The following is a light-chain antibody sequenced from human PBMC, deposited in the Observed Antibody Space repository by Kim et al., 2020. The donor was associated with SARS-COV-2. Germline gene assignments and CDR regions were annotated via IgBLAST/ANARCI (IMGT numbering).Light chain of an antibody. CDR2: DST. J-gene: IGLJ2*01. V-gene: IGLV7-46*01. CDR1: TGAVTSRHY. Sequence: PGATVTLPCAFSTGAVTSRHYASWFQNKPGQAPRTLIYDSTHKRSWTPARFSGSLLGGSAALTLSGAQPEDEADYYCLLSYSGLVFFGGGTQLTVL. CDR3: LLSYSGLVF.